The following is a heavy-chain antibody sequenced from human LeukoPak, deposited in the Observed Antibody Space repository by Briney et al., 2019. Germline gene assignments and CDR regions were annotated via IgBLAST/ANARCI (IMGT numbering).Heavy chain of an antibody. J-gene: IGHJ6*01. CDR2: IYHSGST. D-gene: IGHD2-21*01. CDR3: ATTEKNRYYINL. CDR1: GGSISSGGYY. Sequence: PSQTLSLTCTVSGGSISSGGYYWSWIRQPPGKGLEWIGYIYHSGSTYYNPSLKSRVTISVDTSKNQFSLKLSSVTAADTAVYFCATTEKNRYYINLWGPGTTVIVSS. V-gene: IGHV4-30-2*01.